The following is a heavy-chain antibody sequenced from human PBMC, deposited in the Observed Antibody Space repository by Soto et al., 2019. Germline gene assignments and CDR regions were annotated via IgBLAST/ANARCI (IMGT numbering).Heavy chain of an antibody. J-gene: IGHJ3*02. CDR2: INHSGST. Sequence: PSETLSLTCAVYGGSFSGNYWSWIRQPPGKGLEWIGEINHSGSTNYSPSLRSRVTISVDTSKIQFSLKLSSLTAADTSVYYCARGSIAMVRGVNDAFDIWGQGTMVTVSS. D-gene: IGHD3-10*01. V-gene: IGHV4-34*01. CDR1: GGSFSGNY. CDR3: ARGSIAMVRGVNDAFDI.